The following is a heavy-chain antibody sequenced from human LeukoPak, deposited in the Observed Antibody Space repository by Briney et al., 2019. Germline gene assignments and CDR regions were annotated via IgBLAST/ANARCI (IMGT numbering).Heavy chain of an antibody. D-gene: IGHD6-13*01. Sequence: HPGGSLRLSCAASGFTLRSYWITWVRQAPGKGLEWVANINQDGSEKYYVDSVKGRFTISRDNAKNTVYLQMNSLSAEDTAVYYCARAVAAAGSYWGQGTLVTVSS. CDR2: INQDGSEK. CDR3: ARAVAAAGSY. CDR1: GFTLRSYW. J-gene: IGHJ4*02. V-gene: IGHV3-7*04.